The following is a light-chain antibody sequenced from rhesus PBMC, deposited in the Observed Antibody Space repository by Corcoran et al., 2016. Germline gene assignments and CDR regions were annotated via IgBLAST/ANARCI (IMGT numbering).Light chain of an antibody. V-gene: IGKV1-18*01. CDR3: QQGYNTPFT. J-gene: IGKJ3*01. CDR1: QGISSW. Sequence: DIQMTQSPSSLSASVGDKVTITCRASQGISSWLAWYQQKPGKAPKLRLDASSSLQRGVPSRFSCSGSGTDYTPTLSSLQPEDFATYYGQQGYNTPFTFGPGTKLDIK. CDR2: ASS.